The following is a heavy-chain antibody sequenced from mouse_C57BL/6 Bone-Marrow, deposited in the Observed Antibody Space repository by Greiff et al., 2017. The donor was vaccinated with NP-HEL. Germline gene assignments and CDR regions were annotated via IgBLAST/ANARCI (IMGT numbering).Heavy chain of an antibody. CDR1: GFNIKDDY. J-gene: IGHJ4*01. Sequence: VQLQQSGAELVRPGASVKLSCTASGFNIKDDYMHWVKQRPEQGLEWIGWIDPENGDTEYASKFQGKATITADTSSNTAYLQLSSLTSEDTAVYYCTTYYSNYEDYAMDYWGQGTSVTVSS. CDR3: TTYYSNYEDYAMDY. D-gene: IGHD2-5*01. CDR2: IDPENGDT. V-gene: IGHV14-4*01.